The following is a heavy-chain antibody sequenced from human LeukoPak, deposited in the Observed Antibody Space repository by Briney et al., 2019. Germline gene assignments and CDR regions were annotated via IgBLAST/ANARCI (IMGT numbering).Heavy chain of an antibody. V-gene: IGHV4-31*03. D-gene: IGHD4-17*01. CDR1: GGSISSGGYY. J-gene: IGHJ4*02. Sequence: SQTLSLTCTVSGGSISSGGYYWSWIRQHPGKGLEWIGYIYYSGSTYYNPSLKSRVTISVDTSKNQFSLKLSSVTAADTAVYYCARNYGDYVRFDYWGQGTLVTVSS. CDR2: IYYSGST. CDR3: ARNYGDYVRFDY.